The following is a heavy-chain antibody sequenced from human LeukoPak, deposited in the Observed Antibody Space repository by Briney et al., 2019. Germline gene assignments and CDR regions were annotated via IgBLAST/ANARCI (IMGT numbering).Heavy chain of an antibody. CDR1: GYTFTSYD. CDR3: ARYPRSNYNFDF. J-gene: IGHJ4*02. V-gene: IGHV1-8*01. Sequence: ASMKVSCKASGYTFTSYDINWVRQATGQGLEWMGWMNPNNNNTGYAQKFQGRVTMTRNTSISTAYMELSSLRSEDTAVYYCARYPRSNYNFDFWGQGTLVTVSS. D-gene: IGHD5-24*01. CDR2: MNPNNNNT.